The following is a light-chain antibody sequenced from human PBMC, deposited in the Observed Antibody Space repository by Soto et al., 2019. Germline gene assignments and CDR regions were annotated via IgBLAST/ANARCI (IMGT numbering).Light chain of an antibody. CDR1: QDISNY. V-gene: IGKV1-33*01. CDR2: DAS. Sequence: IQMTQSHSTLSASVGDRVTITCQASQDISNYLNWYQQKPGKAPKLLIYDASNLETGVPSRFSGSGSGTDFTLTISSLQAEDFATYYCQQLSTYPSTSCGGTKVDIK. CDR3: QQLSTYPST. J-gene: IGKJ4*01.